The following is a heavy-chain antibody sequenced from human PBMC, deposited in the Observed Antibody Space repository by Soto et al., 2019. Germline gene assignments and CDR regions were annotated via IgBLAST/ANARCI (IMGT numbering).Heavy chain of an antibody. V-gene: IGHV1-3*01. Sequence: QVQLVQSGAEVKKPGASVKVSCKASGYTFTSYAMHWVRLAPGQRLEWMGWINAGNGNTKYSQKFQGRVTITRDTSASTAYMELSSLRSEDTAVYYCARRGDYCSSTSCYGFDYWGQGTLVTVSS. D-gene: IGHD2-2*01. CDR1: GYTFTSYA. J-gene: IGHJ4*02. CDR2: INAGNGNT. CDR3: ARRGDYCSSTSCYGFDY.